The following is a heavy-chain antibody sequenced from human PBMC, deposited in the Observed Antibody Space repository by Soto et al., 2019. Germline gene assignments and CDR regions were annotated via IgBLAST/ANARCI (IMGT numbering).Heavy chain of an antibody. CDR3: AMTQVGFWFDP. D-gene: IGHD3-10*01. J-gene: IGHJ5*02. CDR2: ISAYSGNT. V-gene: IGHV1-18*01. Sequence: ASVKVSCKASGYTFTSYGISWVRQAPGQGLEWMGWISAYSGNTNYAQKLQGRVTMTTDTSTSTAYMELRSLRSDDTAVYYCAMTQVGFWFDPWGQGTLVTVSS. CDR1: GYTFTSYG.